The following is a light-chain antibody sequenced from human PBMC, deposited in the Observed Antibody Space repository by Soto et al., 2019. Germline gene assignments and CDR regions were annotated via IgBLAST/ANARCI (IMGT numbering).Light chain of an antibody. CDR3: SSYTAISTLDVV. J-gene: IGLJ2*01. CDR1: YKY. V-gene: IGLV2-14*01. Sequence: QSALTQPASVSGSPGQSITISCTGSYKYVSWYQQHPGKAPKFMIYEVSNRPSGVSNRFSGSKSGNTASLTISGLQAEDEADYYCSSYTAISTLDVVFGGGTKLTVL. CDR2: EVS.